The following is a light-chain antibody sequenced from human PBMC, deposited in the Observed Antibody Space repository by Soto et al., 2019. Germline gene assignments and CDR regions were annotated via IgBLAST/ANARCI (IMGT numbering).Light chain of an antibody. Sequence: DIQMSQSPSTLSASVGDRVTITCRASQSISRWLAWHQQEPGKAPKLLIYKASTLQSGVPSRFRGSGSGTEFTLTISSLQPDDFASYYCQQYNSFPWTFGQGTKVEIK. CDR1: QSISRW. J-gene: IGKJ1*01. CDR2: KAS. CDR3: QQYNSFPWT. V-gene: IGKV1-5*03.